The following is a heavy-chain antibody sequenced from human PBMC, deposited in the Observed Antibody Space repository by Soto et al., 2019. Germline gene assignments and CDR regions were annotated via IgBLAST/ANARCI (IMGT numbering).Heavy chain of an antibody. CDR3: ARGSTRGAYYYYGMDV. CDR2: INHSGST. V-gene: IGHV4-34*01. Sequence: QVQLQQWGAGLLKPSETLSLTCAVYGGSFRGYYWSWIRQPPGKGLEWIGEINHSGSTNYNPSLKSRVTISVDTSKNQFSLKLSSVTAADTAVYYCARGSTRGAYYYYGMDVWGQGTTVTVSS. CDR1: GGSFRGYY. J-gene: IGHJ6*02. D-gene: IGHD2-2*01.